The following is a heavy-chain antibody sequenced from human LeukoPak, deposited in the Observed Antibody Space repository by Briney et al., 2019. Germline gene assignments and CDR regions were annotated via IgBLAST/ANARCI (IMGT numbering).Heavy chain of an antibody. CDR2: IYYSGST. J-gene: IGHJ4*02. D-gene: IGHD1-26*01. CDR3: ARVPRKVGATRGVFDY. Sequence: PSETLSLTCTVSGGSISSYYWSWIRQPPGKGLEWIGYIYYSGSTNYNPSLKSRVTISVDTSKNQFSLKLSSVTAADTAVYYCARVPRKVGATRGVFDYWGQGTLVTVSS. CDR1: GGSISSYY. V-gene: IGHV4-59*01.